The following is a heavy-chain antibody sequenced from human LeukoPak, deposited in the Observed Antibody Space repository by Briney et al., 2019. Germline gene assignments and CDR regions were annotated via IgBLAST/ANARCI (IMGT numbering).Heavy chain of an antibody. D-gene: IGHD1-26*01. Sequence: GGSLRLSCAVSGFTFSSYGMHWVRQAPGKELEWVAVISYDGSNKYYADSVKGRFTISRDNSKNTLYLQMNSLRAEDTAVYYCAKASNGGSYYGVIIDYWGQGTLVTVSS. CDR1: GFTFSSYG. CDR3: AKASNGGSYYGVIIDY. CDR2: ISYDGSNK. V-gene: IGHV3-30*18. J-gene: IGHJ4*02.